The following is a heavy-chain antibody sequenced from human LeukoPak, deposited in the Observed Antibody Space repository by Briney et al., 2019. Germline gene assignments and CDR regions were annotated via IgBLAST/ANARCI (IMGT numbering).Heavy chain of an antibody. Sequence: GGSLRLSCAACGFTFSSYSMRGVRQAAGKGEEWALSISSSRSYIYYAASVTGRFTFPRDNAKNSLYLHMNCLRAVDTAVYYCARGTQQWLVDYWGQGTLVTVSS. CDR2: ISSSRSYI. D-gene: IGHD6-19*01. V-gene: IGHV3-21*01. J-gene: IGHJ4*02. CDR3: ARGTQQWLVDY. CDR1: GFTFSSYS.